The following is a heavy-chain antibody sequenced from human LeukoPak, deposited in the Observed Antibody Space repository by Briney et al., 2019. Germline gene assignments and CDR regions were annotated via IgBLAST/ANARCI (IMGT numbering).Heavy chain of an antibody. V-gene: IGHV4-4*02. Sequence: SETLSLTCAVSGGSISSSNWWSWVRQPPGKGLEWIGEIYHSGSTNYNPSLKSRVTISVDKSKNQFSLKLSSVTAADTAVYYCATADTLVGAIQSYAFDIWGQGTMVTVSS. CDR1: GGSISSSNW. CDR2: IYHSGST. D-gene: IGHD1-26*01. CDR3: ATADTLVGAIQSYAFDI. J-gene: IGHJ3*02.